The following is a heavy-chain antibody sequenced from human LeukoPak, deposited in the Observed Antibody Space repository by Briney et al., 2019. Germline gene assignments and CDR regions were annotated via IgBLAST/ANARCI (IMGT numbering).Heavy chain of an antibody. J-gene: IGHJ6*02. CDR3: AKGGGEYYDFWSGYEDV. V-gene: IGHV3-7*03. CDR2: INQDGSQK. CDR1: GFTFSSHW. D-gene: IGHD3-3*01. Sequence: GGSLRLSCAGSGFTFSSHWIGWVRQAPGKGLEWVAHINQDGSQKYYVDSVEGRFTISRDNSKSTLYLQMNSLRAEDTAVYYCAKGGGEYYDFWSGYEDVWGQGTTVTVSS.